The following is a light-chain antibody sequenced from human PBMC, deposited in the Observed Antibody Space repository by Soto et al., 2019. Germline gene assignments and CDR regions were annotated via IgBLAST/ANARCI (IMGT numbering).Light chain of an antibody. CDR2: DAS. CDR1: QSISGTY. CDR3: QQRSNWPRT. Sequence: EIVLMQSPGTLSLSPGEGATLSCRASQSISGTYLAWYQQKPGQSPRLLIYDASNRATGIPARFSGSGSGTDFTLTISSLEPEDFAVYYCQQRSNWPRTFGQGTKVDIK. J-gene: IGKJ1*01. V-gene: IGKV3-11*01.